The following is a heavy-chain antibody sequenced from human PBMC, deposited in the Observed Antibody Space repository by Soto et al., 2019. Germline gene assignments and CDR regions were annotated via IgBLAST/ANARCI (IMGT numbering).Heavy chain of an antibody. Sequence: RSLTCTVSGGSISSGGYYWSWIRQHPGKGLEWIGYIYYSGSTYYNPSLKSRVTISVDTSKNQFSLKLSSVTAADTAVYYCARGLRFGELTWFDDWGQGTLVTVSS. CDR3: ARGLRFGELTWFDD. CDR2: IYYSGST. D-gene: IGHD3-10*01. V-gene: IGHV4-31*03. J-gene: IGHJ5*02. CDR1: GGSISSGGYY.